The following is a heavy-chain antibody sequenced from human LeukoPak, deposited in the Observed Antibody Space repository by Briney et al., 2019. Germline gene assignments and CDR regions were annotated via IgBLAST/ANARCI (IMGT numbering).Heavy chain of an antibody. V-gene: IGHV4-59*01. CDR1: GGSISSYH. CDR3: AGGRDGYNSHY. J-gene: IGHJ4*02. CDR2: IYYSGST. D-gene: IGHD5-24*01. Sequence: SETLSLTCTVSGGSISSYHWSWIRQTPGKGLEWIGYIYYSGSTNYNPSLKSRVTISVDTSKNQFSLKLSSVTAADTAVYYCAGGRDGYNSHYWGQGTLVTVSS.